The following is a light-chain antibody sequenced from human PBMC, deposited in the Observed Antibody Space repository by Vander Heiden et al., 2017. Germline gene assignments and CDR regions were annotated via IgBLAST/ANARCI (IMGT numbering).Light chain of an antibody. CDR3: CSYAGSTTYVV. CDR1: SSDVGSYNL. J-gene: IGLJ2*01. Sequence: QSALTQPASDSGSPGQSITISCTGTSSDVGSYNLVSWYQQHPGKAPKLMIYEGSQRPSGVSNRFSGSKSGNTASLTISGLQAEDEADYYCCSYAGSTTYVVFSGGTKLTVL. CDR2: EGS. V-gene: IGLV2-23*01.